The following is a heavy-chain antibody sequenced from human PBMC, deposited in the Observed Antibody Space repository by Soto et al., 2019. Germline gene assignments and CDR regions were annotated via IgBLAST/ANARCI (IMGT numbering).Heavy chain of an antibody. D-gene: IGHD3-10*01. Sequence: SETLSLTCTVSGGSISRYYWNWIRQPPGKGLEWIGYIYYSGSTNYNPSLKSRVTISVDTSKNQFSLKLSSVTAADTAVYYCARDPGSGSYYGWFDPWGQGTLVTVS. J-gene: IGHJ5*02. CDR1: GGSISRYY. CDR2: IYYSGST. V-gene: IGHV4-59*01. CDR3: ARDPGSGSYYGWFDP.